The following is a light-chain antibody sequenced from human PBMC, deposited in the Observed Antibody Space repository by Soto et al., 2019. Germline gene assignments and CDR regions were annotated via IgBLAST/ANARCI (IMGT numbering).Light chain of an antibody. CDR3: QSYDSSLSAVV. J-gene: IGLJ2*01. CDR2: GNT. CDR1: SSNIGAGFD. V-gene: IGLV1-40*01. Sequence: QSVLTQPPSVSGAPGQRVTISCTGSSSNIGAGFDVHWYQHLPGTAPKFLIFGNTDRPSGVPDRFSGSKSGTSASLAITGLQAEDDADYYCQSYDSSLSAVVFGGGTKLTVL.